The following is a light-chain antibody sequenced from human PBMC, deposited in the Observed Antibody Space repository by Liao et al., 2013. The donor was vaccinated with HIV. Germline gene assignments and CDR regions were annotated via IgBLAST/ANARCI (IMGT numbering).Light chain of an antibody. V-gene: IGLV3-9*01. J-gene: IGLJ2*01. CDR2: RGG. Sequence: SYELTQPLSVSVTLGQTARITCVGNNIASRNVHWYQQKPGQAPVLVIYRGGNRPSGIPERFSASNSGNTATLTITGAQVGDEADYHCHVWDSGIVFFGGGTKVTVL. CDR3: HVWDSGIVF. CDR1: NIASRN.